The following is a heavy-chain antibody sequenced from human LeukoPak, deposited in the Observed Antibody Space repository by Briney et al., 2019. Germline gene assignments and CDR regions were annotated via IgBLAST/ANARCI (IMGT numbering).Heavy chain of an antibody. V-gene: IGHV4-34*09. CDR3: ARWSRAGTGFAIDY. CDR2: IYYSGST. CDR1: GGSFSGYY. D-gene: IGHD6-19*01. J-gene: IGHJ4*02. Sequence: SETLSLTCAVYGGSFSGYYWSWIRQPPGKGPEWIGYIYYSGSTYYNPSLKSRVTISVDTSKNQFSLKLSSVTAADTAVYYCARWSRAGTGFAIDYWGQGTLVTVSS.